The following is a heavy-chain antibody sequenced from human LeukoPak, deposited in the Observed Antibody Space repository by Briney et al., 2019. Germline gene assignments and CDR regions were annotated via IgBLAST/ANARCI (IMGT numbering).Heavy chain of an antibody. V-gene: IGHV4-34*01. CDR1: GGSFSGYY. CDR2: INHSGST. J-gene: IGHJ5*02. Sequence: SETLSLTCAVYGGSFSGYYWSWIRQPPGKGLEWIGEINHSGSTNYNPSLKSRVTISVDTSKNQFSLKLSSVTAADTAVYYCARRGAAGTRNNWFDPWGQGTLVTVSS. D-gene: IGHD6-13*01. CDR3: ARRGAAGTRNNWFDP.